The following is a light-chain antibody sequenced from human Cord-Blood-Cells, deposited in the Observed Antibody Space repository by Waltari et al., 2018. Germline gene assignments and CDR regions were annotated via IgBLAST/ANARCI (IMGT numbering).Light chain of an antibody. CDR1: SSHTGSNP. V-gene: IGLV1-44*01. Sequence: QPVLTPPPSAPGTPGQRLTIACSVSSSHTGSNPVNWYQQLPGTAPKLLIYSNNQRPSGVPDRFSGSKSGTSASLAISGLQSEDEADYYCAAWDDSLNGLVFGGGTKLTVL. CDR3: AAWDDSLNGLV. CDR2: SNN. J-gene: IGLJ2*01.